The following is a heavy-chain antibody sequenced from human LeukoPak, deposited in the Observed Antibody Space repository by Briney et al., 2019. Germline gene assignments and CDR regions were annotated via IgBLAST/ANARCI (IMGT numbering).Heavy chain of an antibody. CDR2: ISAYNGNT. V-gene: IGHV1-18*01. Sequence: ASVKVSCKASGYTFTSYGISWVRQAPGQGLEWMGWISAYNGNTNYAQKLQGRVTMTTDTSTSTAYMELRSLRSDDTAVYYCARGRPNYDDSSGPFFDYWGQGNLCTVSS. CDR3: ARGRPNYDDSSGPFFDY. J-gene: IGHJ4*02. D-gene: IGHD3-22*01. CDR1: GYTFTSYG.